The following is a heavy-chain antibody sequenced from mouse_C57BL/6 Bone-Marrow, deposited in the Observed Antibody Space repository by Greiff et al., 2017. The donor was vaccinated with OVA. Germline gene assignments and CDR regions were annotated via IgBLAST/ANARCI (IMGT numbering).Heavy chain of an antibody. CDR1: GFSLTSYG. CDR2: IWRGGST. CDR3: AKGDWDGWYFDV. D-gene: IGHD4-1*01. Sequence: VKVMESGPGLVQPSQSLSITCTVSGFSLTSYGVHWVRQSPGKGLEWLGVIWRGGSTDYNAAFMSRLSITKDNSKSQVFFKMNSLQADDTAIYYCAKGDWDGWYFDVWGTGTTVTVSS. V-gene: IGHV2-5*01. J-gene: IGHJ1*03.